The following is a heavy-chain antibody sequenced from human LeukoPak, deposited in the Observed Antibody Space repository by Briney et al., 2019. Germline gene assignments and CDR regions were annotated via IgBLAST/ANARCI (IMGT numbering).Heavy chain of an antibody. D-gene: IGHD2-2*01. CDR3: ARAPAYCSSTSCPPRY. J-gene: IGHJ4*02. CDR2: IYPGDSDT. CDR1: GYSFTSDW. Sequence: GESLKISCKGSGYSFTSDWIGWVRQMPGKGLEWMGIIYPGDSDTRYSPSFQGQVTISADKSISTAYLQWSSLKASDTVMYYCARAPAYCSSTSCPPRYWGQGTLVTVSS. V-gene: IGHV5-51*01.